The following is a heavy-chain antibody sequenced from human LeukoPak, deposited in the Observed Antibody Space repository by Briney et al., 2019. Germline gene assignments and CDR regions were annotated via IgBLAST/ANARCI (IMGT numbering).Heavy chain of an antibody. D-gene: IGHD3-22*01. Sequence: SETLSLTCTVSGGSISSGSYYWSWIRQPAGKGLEWIGRIYASGSTKYNPSLKSRVTISVDTSKNQFSLKLSSVTAADTAVYYCASYNSSYYWDDAFDIWGQGTMVTVSS. J-gene: IGHJ3*02. CDR2: IYASGST. CDR1: GGSISSGSYY. V-gene: IGHV4-61*02. CDR3: ASYNSSYYWDDAFDI.